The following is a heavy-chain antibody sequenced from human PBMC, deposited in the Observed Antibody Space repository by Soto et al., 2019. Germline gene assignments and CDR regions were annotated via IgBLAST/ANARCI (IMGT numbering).Heavy chain of an antibody. CDR3: ARQKEVLRFLEWLLAGLDV. D-gene: IGHD3-3*01. Sequence: SETLSLTCAVSGGSLSGYYWTWIRQPPGKGLEWIGEINHSGSTNYNPSLESRVTISIETSKNQFSLNLSSVTAADTAVYYCARQKEVLRFLEWLLAGLDVWGHGTTVTVSS. V-gene: IGHV4-34*01. CDR2: INHSGST. CDR1: GGSLSGYY. J-gene: IGHJ6*02.